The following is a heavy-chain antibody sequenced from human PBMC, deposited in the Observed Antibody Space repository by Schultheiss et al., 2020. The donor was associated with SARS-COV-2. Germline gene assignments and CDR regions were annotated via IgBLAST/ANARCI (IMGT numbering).Heavy chain of an antibody. CDR3: AADYSYGMDV. CDR1: GFTFSDYY. Sequence: GGSLRLSCAASGFTFSDYYMSWIRQAPGKGLEWVANIKQDGSEKYYVDSVKGRFTISRDNSKNTLYLQMNSLRAEDTAVYYCAADYSYGMDVWGQGTTVTVSS. CDR2: IKQDGSEK. J-gene: IGHJ6*02. V-gene: IGHV3-7*01.